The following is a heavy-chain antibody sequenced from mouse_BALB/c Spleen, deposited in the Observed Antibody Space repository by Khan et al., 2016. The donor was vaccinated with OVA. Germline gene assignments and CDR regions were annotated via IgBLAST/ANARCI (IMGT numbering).Heavy chain of an antibody. D-gene: IGHD2-14*01. CDR1: GYTFTTAG. V-gene: IGHV9-4*02. CDR2: INTHSGVP. Sequence: QIQLVQSGPELKKPGQTVRISCKASGYTFTTAGIQWVQKMPGKGLKWIGWINTHSGVPKYAEDFKGRFAFTLEISVNTAYLKITNLKNDETATYVTARRGAAYDRNDGGAMEYWGQGTSVTVAS. CDR3: ARRGAAYDRNDGGAMEY. J-gene: IGHJ4*01.